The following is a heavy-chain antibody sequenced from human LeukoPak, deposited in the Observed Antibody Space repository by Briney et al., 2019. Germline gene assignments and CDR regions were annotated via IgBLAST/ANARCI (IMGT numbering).Heavy chain of an antibody. V-gene: IGHV3-74*01. CDR2: INSDGSST. J-gene: IGHJ3*02. CDR1: GFTFSSYW. CDR3: ARGRYSYGYPDAFDI. D-gene: IGHD5-18*01. Sequence: GGSLRLSCAASGFTFSSYWMHWVRQAPGKGLVWVSRINSDGSSTSYADSVKCRFTISRDNAKNTLYLQMNSLRAEDTAVYYCARGRYSYGYPDAFDIWGQGTMVTVSS.